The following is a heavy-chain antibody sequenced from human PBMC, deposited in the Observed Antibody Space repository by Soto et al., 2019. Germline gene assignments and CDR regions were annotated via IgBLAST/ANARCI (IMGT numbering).Heavy chain of an antibody. CDR3: ARIGSSSWSFDY. D-gene: IGHD6-13*01. CDR2: IDWDDDK. Sequence: SGPTLINPTQTLILNCTFYGFSLSTTAMSVSWIRQPPGKALEWLARIDWDDDKYYSTSLKTRLTISKDTSKNQVVLTMTNMDPVDTATYYCARIGSSSWSFDYWGQGTLVTVSS. CDR1: GFSLSTTAMS. V-gene: IGHV2-70*11. J-gene: IGHJ4*02.